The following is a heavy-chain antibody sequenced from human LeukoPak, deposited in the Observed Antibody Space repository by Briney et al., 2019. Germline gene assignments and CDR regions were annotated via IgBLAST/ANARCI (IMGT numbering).Heavy chain of an antibody. V-gene: IGHV4-34*01. D-gene: IGHD6-13*01. Sequence: ETLSLTCAVYGGSFSGYYWSWIRQPPGKGLEWIGEINHSGSTNYNPSLKSRVTISVDTSKNQFSLKLSSVTAADTAVYYCARAAYSSSHYFDYWGQGTLATVSS. CDR1: GGSFSGYY. CDR3: ARAAYSSSHYFDY. J-gene: IGHJ4*02. CDR2: INHSGST.